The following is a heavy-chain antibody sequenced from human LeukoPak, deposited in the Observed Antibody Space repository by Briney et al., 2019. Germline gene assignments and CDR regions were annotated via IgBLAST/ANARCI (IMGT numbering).Heavy chain of an antibody. CDR2: IYYSGST. J-gene: IGHJ4*02. V-gene: IGHV4-39*01. D-gene: IGHD2-2*01. CDR3: ARYCSSGGSFDY. Sequence: SETLSLTCTVSGGSISGTYYWSWIRQPPGEGLEWIGNIYYSGSTFYNPSLKSRVTISMDTSKNQFSLKLSSVTAADTGAYYCARYCSSGGSFDYWGQGTLVTVPS. CDR1: GGSISGTYY.